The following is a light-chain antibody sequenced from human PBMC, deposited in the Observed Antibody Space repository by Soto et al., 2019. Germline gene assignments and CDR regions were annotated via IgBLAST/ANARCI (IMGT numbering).Light chain of an antibody. CDR2: GAS. V-gene: IGKV3-20*01. CDR1: QSVSSSY. Sequence: EIALTQSPGTLSLSPGERATLSCRASQSVSSSYLAGYRQKPGQAPRLLIYGASSRATGIPDRFSSRGSGTDFTFTISRLEREDFALYYCQQYGSSPLTFGGGTKLEIK. J-gene: IGKJ4*01. CDR3: QQYGSSPLT.